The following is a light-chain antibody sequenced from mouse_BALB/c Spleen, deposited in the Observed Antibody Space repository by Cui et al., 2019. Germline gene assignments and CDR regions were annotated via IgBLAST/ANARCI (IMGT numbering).Light chain of an antibody. J-gene: IGKJ4*01. V-gene: IGKV6-14*01. CDR2: LAS. CDR1: QNVRTA. CDR3: LQHWNYPLT. Sequence: DIVMTQFQKFMSTSVGDRVSITCKASQNVRTAVAWYQQKPGQSPKALIYLASNRHTGVPVRFTGSGSGTDFTLTISNVQSEDLADYFCLQHWNYPLTFGSGTKLEIK.